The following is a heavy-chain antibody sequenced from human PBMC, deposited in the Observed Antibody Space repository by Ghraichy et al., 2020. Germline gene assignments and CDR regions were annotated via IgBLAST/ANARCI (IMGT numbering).Heavy chain of an antibody. CDR3: SRDIQGSGDYGMDV. CDR1: GFTFSDYW. D-gene: IGHD3-10*01. Sequence: GGSLRLSCAASGFTFSDYWMSWVRQAPGKGLEWVANIKQDGSQKYYVDFVKGQFTISRDNAKNSLYLQMNSLRAEDTAVYYCSRDIQGSGDYGMDVWGQGTTVTVSS. CDR2: IKQDGSQK. V-gene: IGHV3-7*01. J-gene: IGHJ6*02.